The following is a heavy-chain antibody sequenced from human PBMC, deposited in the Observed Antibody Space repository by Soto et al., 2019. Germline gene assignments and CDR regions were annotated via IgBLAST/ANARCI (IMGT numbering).Heavy chain of an antibody. V-gene: IGHV1-69*04. D-gene: IGHD3-22*01. J-gene: IGHJ3*02. CDR1: GGTFSSYT. CDR2: IIPILGIA. Sequence: SVKVSCKASGGTFSSYTISWVRQAPGQGLEWMGRIIPILGIANYAQKFQGRVTITADKSTSTAYMELSSLRSEDTAVYYCARDPPLYYYDTPGAFDIWGQGTMVTVSS. CDR3: ARDPPLYYYDTPGAFDI.